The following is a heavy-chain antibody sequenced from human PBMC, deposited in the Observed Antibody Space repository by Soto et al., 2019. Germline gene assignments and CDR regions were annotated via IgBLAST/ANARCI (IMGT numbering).Heavy chain of an antibody. J-gene: IGHJ6*02. CDR2: IKSKTDGGTT. V-gene: IGHV3-15*01. Sequence: GGSLRLSCTASGFTFSNAWMTWVRQAPGKGLEWVGRIKSKTDGGTTDYAAPVKGRFTISRDDSKNTLYLQMNSLKTEDTAVYYCTIVSPYYYGYGMDVWGQGTTVTVSS. CDR1: GFTFSNAW. CDR3: TIVSPYYYGYGMDV. D-gene: IGHD3-10*01.